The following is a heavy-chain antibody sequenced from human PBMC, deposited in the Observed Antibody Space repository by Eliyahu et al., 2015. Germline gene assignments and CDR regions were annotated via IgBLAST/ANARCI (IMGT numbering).Heavy chain of an antibody. CDR2: IYSGGST. CDR3: ARDRRGEMGLIDY. V-gene: IGHV3-53*01. Sequence: EVQLVESGGGLIQPGGSXRXSXAASGFTVGXNYMSWVRQAPGKGLEWVAVIYSGGSTYYADSVKGRFTISRDNSKNTLYLQMNSLRAEDTAVYYCARDRRGEMGLIDYWGQGTLVTVSS. D-gene: IGHD2-21*01. CDR1: GFTVGXNY. J-gene: IGHJ4*02.